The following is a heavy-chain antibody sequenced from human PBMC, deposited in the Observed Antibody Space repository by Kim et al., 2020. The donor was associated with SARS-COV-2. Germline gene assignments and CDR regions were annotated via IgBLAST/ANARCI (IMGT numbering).Heavy chain of an antibody. CDR2: INPSGGRT. CDR1: GYTFSNYY. Sequence: ASVKVSCKASGYTFSNYYIYWVRQGPGQGLEWMGRINPSGGRTTYAQKFQGRVTMTRDTSTSTVYMELSSLRSEDTAVDYCARGGYSSSLFHFDYWGQGTLVTVSS. V-gene: IGHV1-46*01. CDR3: ARGGYSSSLFHFDY. D-gene: IGHD6-13*01. J-gene: IGHJ4*02.